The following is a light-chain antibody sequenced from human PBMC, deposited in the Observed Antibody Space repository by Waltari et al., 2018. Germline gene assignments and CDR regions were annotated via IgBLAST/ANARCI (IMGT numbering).Light chain of an antibody. CDR2: AAS. V-gene: IGKV3-11*01. J-gene: IGKJ1*01. CDR1: QTVSTY. CDR3: LQRSLWPWT. Sequence: IVLTQSPATLSLSPGERATLSCRASQTVSTYLAWFQQKPGQAPRLLIYAASNGAPGIPARFSGSGSGTDFSLTISSLEPEDFAVYYCLQRSLWPWTFGQGTKVAVK.